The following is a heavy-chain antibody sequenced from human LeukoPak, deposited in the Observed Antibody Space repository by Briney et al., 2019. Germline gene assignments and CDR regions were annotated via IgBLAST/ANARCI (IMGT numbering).Heavy chain of an antibody. CDR2: INPNSGGT. CDR1: GYTITDYY. Sequence: ASVKVSCKASGYTITDYYIHWVRQAPGQGLGWMGWINPNSGGTNYAQKSQGRVTMTRDTPISTAYMELSRLRSHATALYYCTRGHSSGWLGYWGQGTLVTVSS. V-gene: IGHV1-2*02. D-gene: IGHD6-19*01. J-gene: IGHJ4*02. CDR3: TRGHSSGWLGY.